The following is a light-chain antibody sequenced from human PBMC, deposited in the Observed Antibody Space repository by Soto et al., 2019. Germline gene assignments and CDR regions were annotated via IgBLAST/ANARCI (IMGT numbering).Light chain of an antibody. CDR1: QSVGSSY. Sequence: EIVLTQSPGTLSLSPGERATPSCRASQSVGSSYLAWYQHKPGQAPRLLISGASRRATGIPDRFSGAGSGTDFTLTISRLEPEDFALYYCQQHDILPITFGQGTRLEIK. J-gene: IGKJ5*01. CDR3: QQHDILPIT. V-gene: IGKV3-20*01. CDR2: GAS.